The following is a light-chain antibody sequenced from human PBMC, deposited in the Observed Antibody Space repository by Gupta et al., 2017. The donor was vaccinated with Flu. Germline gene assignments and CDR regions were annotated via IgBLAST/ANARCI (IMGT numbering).Light chain of an antibody. V-gene: IGLV1-44*01. J-gene: IGLJ3*02. CDR2: KKN. CDR1: NSNIGSNT. CDR3: ATWDDSLNACV. Sequence: QPGLTQPPSASGTPGQRVSISCSGSNSNIGSNTVTWFQQLPGTAPKLLVYKKNQRPSGVPDRFSGSKSGTSASLAISGLQSEDEADYYCATWDDSLNACVLGGGTKITVL.